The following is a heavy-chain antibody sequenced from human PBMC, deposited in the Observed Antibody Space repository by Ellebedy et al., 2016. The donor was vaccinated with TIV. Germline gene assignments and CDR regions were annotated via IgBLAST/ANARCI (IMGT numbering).Heavy chain of an antibody. Sequence: AASVKVSCKASGYTFTSDDINWVRQATGQGLEWMGWMDPNSGNTGYAQKFQGRVTISRNTSITTAYMELSSLRSEDTAVYYCARGLHRTSWARFDYWGQGTLVTVSS. CDR2: MDPNSGNT. CDR3: ARGLHRTSWARFDY. V-gene: IGHV1-8*03. CDR1: GYTFTSDD. J-gene: IGHJ4*02. D-gene: IGHD2-2*01.